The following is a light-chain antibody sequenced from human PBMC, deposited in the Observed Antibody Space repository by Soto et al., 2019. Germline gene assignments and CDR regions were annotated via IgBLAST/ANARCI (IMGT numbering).Light chain of an antibody. Sequence: EIVLTQSPATLSLSPGERATLSCRASQRVNNYLAWYQQKPGQAPRLLIYDTSNRATGIPARFSGSGSWTDFTLTISSLEPEDFAIYYCQQRSNWPLITFGQGTRLEIK. V-gene: IGKV3-11*01. CDR2: DTS. J-gene: IGKJ5*01. CDR1: QRVNNY. CDR3: QQRSNWPLIT.